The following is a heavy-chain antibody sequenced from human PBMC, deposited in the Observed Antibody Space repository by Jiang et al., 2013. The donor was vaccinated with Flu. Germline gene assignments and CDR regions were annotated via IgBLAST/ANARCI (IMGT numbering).Heavy chain of an antibody. V-gene: IGHV3-7*04. CDR3: ARDRRNDFWSGYYIGGSDDAFDI. J-gene: IGHJ3*02. Sequence: GRFTISRDNAKNSLYLQMNSLRAEDTAVYYCARDRRNDFWSGYYIGGSDDAFDIWGQGTMVTVSS. D-gene: IGHD3-3*01.